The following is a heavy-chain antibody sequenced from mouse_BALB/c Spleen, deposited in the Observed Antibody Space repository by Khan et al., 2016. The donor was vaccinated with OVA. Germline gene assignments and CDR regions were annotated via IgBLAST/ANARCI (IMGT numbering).Heavy chain of an antibody. V-gene: IGHV2-2*02. CDR3: ARNGDYVHWYFDV. CDR2: IWSGGTT. J-gene: IGHJ1*01. Sequence: QVQLQQSGPGLVQPSQSLSITCTVSGFSLTSYGVHWVRQSPGKGLEWLGVIWSGGTTDYNAAFISRLSISKDNFKSQVFFKMNSLQANDTAIYYCARNGDYVHWYFDVWGAGTTVTVSS. CDR1: GFSLTSYG. D-gene: IGHD2-13*01.